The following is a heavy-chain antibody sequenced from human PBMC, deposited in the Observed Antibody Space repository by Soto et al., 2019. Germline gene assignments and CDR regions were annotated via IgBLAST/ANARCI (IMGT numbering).Heavy chain of an antibody. D-gene: IGHD3-10*01. V-gene: IGHV4-4*02. Sequence: QVQLQESGPGLVKPSGTLSLTCAVSGGSISGINWWYWVRQPPGKGLEWIGEIYHSGSTHYNPSLKSRGNISVDKSKNQFSLNLSSVTAADTAVYYCARFGGGMDVWGQGTTVTVSS. CDR1: GGSISGINW. J-gene: IGHJ6*02. CDR3: ARFGGGMDV. CDR2: IYHSGST.